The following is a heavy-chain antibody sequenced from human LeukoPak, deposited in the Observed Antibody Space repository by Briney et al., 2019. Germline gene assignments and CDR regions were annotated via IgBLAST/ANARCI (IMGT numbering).Heavy chain of an antibody. CDR2: INCNSGDR. J-gene: IGHJ4*02. Sequence: ASVKVSCKASGYTFTDYYMHWVRQAPGQGLEWMGWINCNSGDRKYAQKFQGRVTVTRDTSISTVYMELSRLTSDDTAVYYCARDPAAAAVPSHYWGQGTLVTVSS. V-gene: IGHV1-2*02. CDR3: ARDPAAAAVPSHY. D-gene: IGHD6-13*01. CDR1: GYTFTDYY.